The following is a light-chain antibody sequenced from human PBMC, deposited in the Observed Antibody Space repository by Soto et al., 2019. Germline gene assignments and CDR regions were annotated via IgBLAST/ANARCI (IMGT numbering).Light chain of an antibody. Sequence: DIQMTQSPSSLSASVGDRVIITCRAGQSISSYLNWYQQKPGKAPKLLIYAASSLQSGVPSRFSGSGSGTDYTLTISSLQPEDFATYFCQQSYSNPHTFGQGTKLDIK. CDR1: QSISSY. V-gene: IGKV1-39*01. J-gene: IGKJ2*01. CDR3: QQSYSNPHT. CDR2: AAS.